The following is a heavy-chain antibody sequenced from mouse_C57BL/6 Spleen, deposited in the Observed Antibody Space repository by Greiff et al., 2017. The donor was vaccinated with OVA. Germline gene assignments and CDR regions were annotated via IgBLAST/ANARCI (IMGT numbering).Heavy chain of an antibody. CDR1: GYTFTDYN. D-gene: IGHD1-1*01. J-gene: IGHJ3*01. V-gene: IGHV1-22*01. CDR2: INPNNGGT. CDR3: ASLYYYGSGSSY. Sequence: EVQLQQSGPELVKPGASVKMSCKASGYTFTDYNMHWVKQSHGKSLEWIGYINPNNGGTSYNQKFKGKATLTVNKSSSTAYMELRSLTSEDSAVYYCASLYYYGSGSSYWGQGTLVTVSA.